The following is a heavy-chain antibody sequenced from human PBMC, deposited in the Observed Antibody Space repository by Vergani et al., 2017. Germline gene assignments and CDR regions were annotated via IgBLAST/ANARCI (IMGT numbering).Heavy chain of an antibody. CDR2: ISGSGGST. J-gene: IGHJ6*02. CDR3: ARDLTTVTHDNYYYYGMDV. V-gene: IGHV3-23*01. D-gene: IGHD4-17*01. CDR1: GFTFSSYA. Sequence: EVQLLESGGGLVQPGGSLRLSCAASGFTFSSYAMSWVRQAPGKGLEWVSAISGSGGSTYYADSVKGRFTISRDNSKNTLYLQMNSLRAEDTAVYYCARDLTTVTHDNYYYYGMDVWGQGTTVTVSS.